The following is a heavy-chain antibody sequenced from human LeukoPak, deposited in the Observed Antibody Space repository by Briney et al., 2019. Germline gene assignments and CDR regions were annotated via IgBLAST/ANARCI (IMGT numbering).Heavy chain of an antibody. J-gene: IGHJ6*02. CDR1: GGSFSGYY. D-gene: IGHD6-13*01. V-gene: IGHV4-34*01. CDR3: ARACSSSSCGMDV. CDR2: INHSGST. Sequence: PSETLSLTCAVYGGSFSGYYWSWIRQPPGKGLEWIGEINHSGSTNYNPSLKSRVTISVDTSKNQFSLKLSSVTAADTAVYYCARACSSSSCGMDVCGQGTTVTVSS.